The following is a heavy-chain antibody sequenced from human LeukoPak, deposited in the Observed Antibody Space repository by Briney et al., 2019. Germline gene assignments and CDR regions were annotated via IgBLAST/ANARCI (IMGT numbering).Heavy chain of an antibody. CDR2: IRYDGSNK. CDR3: AKVEWELLRGGSFDY. V-gene: IGHV3-30*02. Sequence: HAGGSLRLSCAASGFTFSSYGMHWVRQAPGKGLEWVAFIRYDGSNKYYADSVKGRFTISRDNSKNTLYLQMNSLRAEDTAVYYCAKVEWELLRGGSFDYWGKGTLVTVSS. D-gene: IGHD1-26*01. J-gene: IGHJ4*02. CDR1: GFTFSSYG.